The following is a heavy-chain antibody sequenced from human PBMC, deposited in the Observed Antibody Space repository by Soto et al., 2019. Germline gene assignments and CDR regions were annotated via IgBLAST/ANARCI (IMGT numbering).Heavy chain of an antibody. CDR3: ARPEYSSSSYGMDV. Sequence: EVQLVESGGGLVQPGGSLRLSCAASGFTFSSYSMNWVRQAPGNGLEWVSYISSSSSTIYYADSVKGRFTISRDNAKNSLYLQMNSLRDEDTAVYYCARPEYSSSSYGMDVWGQGTTVTVSS. CDR1: GFTFSSYS. J-gene: IGHJ6*02. D-gene: IGHD6-6*01. V-gene: IGHV3-48*02. CDR2: ISSSSSTI.